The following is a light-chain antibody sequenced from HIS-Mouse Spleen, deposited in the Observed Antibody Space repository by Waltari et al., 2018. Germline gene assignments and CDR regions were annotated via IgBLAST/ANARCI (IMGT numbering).Light chain of an antibody. J-gene: IGKJ3*01. Sequence: GERATLSCRASQSVSSYLAWYQQKPGQAPRLLIYDASNRATGIPARFSGSGSGTDFTLTISSLEPEDFAVYYCQQRSNWPPFTFGPGTKVDIK. CDR1: QSVSSY. CDR3: QQRSNWPPFT. V-gene: IGKV3-11*01. CDR2: DAS.